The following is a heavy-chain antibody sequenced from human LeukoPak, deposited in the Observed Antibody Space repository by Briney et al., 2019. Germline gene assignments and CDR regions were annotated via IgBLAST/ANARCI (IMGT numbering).Heavy chain of an antibody. V-gene: IGHV3-23*01. D-gene: IGHD2-15*01. Sequence: GGSLRLSCAASGLTFSSYGMHWVRQAPGKGLEWVSAISNNGGYTYYADSVQGRFTISRDNSKSTLCLQMNSLRAEDTAVYYCAKQLRYCSDGSCYFPYWGQGTLVTVSS. CDR2: ISNNGGYT. CDR1: GLTFSSYG. CDR3: AKQLRYCSDGSCYFPY. J-gene: IGHJ4*02.